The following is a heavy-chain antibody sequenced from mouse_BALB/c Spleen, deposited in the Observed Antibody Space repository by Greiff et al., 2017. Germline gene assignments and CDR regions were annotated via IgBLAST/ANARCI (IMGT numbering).Heavy chain of an antibody. CDR1: GYTFTDYN. D-gene: IGHD1-1*02. CDR3: AREGVYGPGRMDY. V-gene: IGHV1S29*02. J-gene: IGHJ4*01. Sequence: VQLQQSGPELVKPGASVKISCKASGYTFTDYNMHWVKQSHGKSLEWIGYIYPYNGGTGYNQKFKSKATLTVDNSSSTAYMELRSLTSEDSAVYYCAREGVYGPGRMDYWGQGTSVTVSS. CDR2: IYPYNGGT.